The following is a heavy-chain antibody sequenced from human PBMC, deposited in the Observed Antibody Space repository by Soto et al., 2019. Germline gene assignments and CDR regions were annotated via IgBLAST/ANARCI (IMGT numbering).Heavy chain of an antibody. Sequence: QPGGSLRLSCAASGFTFSSYGMHWVRQAPGKGLEWVAVISYDGSNKYYADSVKGRFTISRDNSKNTLYLQMNSLRAEDTAVYYCAKEGYDFWSGYPPPGADYYYYYGMDVWGQGTTVTVYS. CDR1: GFTFSSYG. CDR2: ISYDGSNK. D-gene: IGHD3-3*01. V-gene: IGHV3-30*18. CDR3: AKEGYDFWSGYPPPGADYYYYYGMDV. J-gene: IGHJ6*02.